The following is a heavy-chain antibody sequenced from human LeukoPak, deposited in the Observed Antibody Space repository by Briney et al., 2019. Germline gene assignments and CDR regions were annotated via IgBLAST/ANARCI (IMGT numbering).Heavy chain of an antibody. Sequence: PGGSLRLSCAASGFTFSSYAMSWVRQAPGKGLEWVSAISGSGGSTYYADSVKGRFTISRDNSKNTLYLQMNSLRAEDTAVYHCAKDSHPRINYGSGSYFVWDYWGQGTLVTVSS. J-gene: IGHJ4*02. CDR1: GFTFSSYA. V-gene: IGHV3-23*01. D-gene: IGHD3-10*01. CDR2: ISGSGGST. CDR3: AKDSHPRINYGSGSYFVWDY.